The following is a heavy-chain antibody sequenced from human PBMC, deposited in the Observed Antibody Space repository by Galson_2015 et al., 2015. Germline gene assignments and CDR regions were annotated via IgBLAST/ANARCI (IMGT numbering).Heavy chain of an antibody. CDR3: AKGGPYCTGTSCSSEDPRRARYYYSMDV. J-gene: IGHJ6*03. D-gene: IGHD2-8*02. CDR1: GFTFSNYA. V-gene: IGHV3-23*01. Sequence: SLRLSCAASGFTFSNYAMSWARQAPGKGLEWVSAISRNGGSTYYADSVKGRFTISRDNSKNTLYLQVNNLRVEDTAVYYCAKGGPYCTGTSCSSEDPRRARYYYSMDVWGKGTTVTVSS. CDR2: ISRNGGST.